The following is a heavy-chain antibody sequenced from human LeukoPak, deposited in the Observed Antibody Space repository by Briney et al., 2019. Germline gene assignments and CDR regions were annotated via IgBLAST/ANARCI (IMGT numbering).Heavy chain of an antibody. CDR2: TYYRSKWYN. D-gene: IGHD1-26*01. CDR3: TRSVGAYTGYDY. V-gene: IGHV6-1*01. CDR1: GDSVSSNSAT. Sequence: SQTLSLTCAISGDSVSSNSATWNWIRESPSRGLEWLGRTYYRSKWYNDYAVSVKSRITINPDTSKNQFSLQLNSVTPEDTAIYYCTRSVGAYTGYDYWGQGTLVTVSS. J-gene: IGHJ4*02.